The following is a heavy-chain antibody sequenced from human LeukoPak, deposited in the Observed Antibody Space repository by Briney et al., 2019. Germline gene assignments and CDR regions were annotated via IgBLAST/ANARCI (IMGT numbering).Heavy chain of an antibody. CDR1: GYSISSGYY. D-gene: IGHD1-14*01. V-gene: IGHV4-38-2*01. CDR3: ARHAMRPDRFDP. J-gene: IGHJ5*02. Sequence: SETLSLTCAVSGYSISSGYYWGWIRQPPGKGLEYIGSIHHGGSTYYNPSLKSRVPISVDTYKNKFSLKLRSVTAADTAVYYCARHAMRPDRFDPWGQGTQVTVSS. CDR2: IHHGGST.